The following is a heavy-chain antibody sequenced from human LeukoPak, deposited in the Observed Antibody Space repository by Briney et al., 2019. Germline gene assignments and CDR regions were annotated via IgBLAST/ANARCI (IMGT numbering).Heavy chain of an antibody. Sequence: PGGSLRLSCAASEFTFSSYGMHWVRQAPGKGLEWVSAISGSGGSTYYADSVKGRFTISRDNSKNTLFLQMNSLRAEDTAVYYCAKRRGLELLYYYYMDVWGKGTTVTVSS. CDR3: AKRRGLELLYYYYMDV. V-gene: IGHV3-23*01. CDR1: EFTFSSYG. D-gene: IGHD1-7*01. J-gene: IGHJ6*03. CDR2: ISGSGGST.